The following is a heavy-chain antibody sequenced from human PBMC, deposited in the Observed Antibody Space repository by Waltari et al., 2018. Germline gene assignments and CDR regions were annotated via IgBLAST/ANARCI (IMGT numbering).Heavy chain of an antibody. CDR1: GFTFSTYA. V-gene: IGHV3-23*03. Sequence: EVQLLESGGGLVQPGGSLRLSCAASGFTFSTYAMRWVRQAPGKGLEWVSVIYSGGSTYYADSVKGRFTISRDNSKNTLYLQMNSLRAEDTAVYYCAKDRRKYEQQANDYWGQGTLVTVSS. J-gene: IGHJ4*02. CDR2: IYSGGST. D-gene: IGHD6-13*01. CDR3: AKDRRKYEQQANDY.